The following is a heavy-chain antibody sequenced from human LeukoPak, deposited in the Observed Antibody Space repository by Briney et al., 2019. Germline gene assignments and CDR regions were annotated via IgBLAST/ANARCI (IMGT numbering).Heavy chain of an antibody. CDR1: GGTFSSYS. V-gene: IGHV1-69*01. Sequence: GASVKLSCKASGGTFSSYSMSWVRQAPGQGLEWMGGIIPILGTANYAQNFQGRVTITADESTSTAYMEMSSLRSEDTAVYYCATPLLSGYSNNVYYFDYWGQGTLVTVSS. CDR3: ATPLLSGYSNNVYYFDY. D-gene: IGHD4-11*01. J-gene: IGHJ4*02. CDR2: IIPILGTA.